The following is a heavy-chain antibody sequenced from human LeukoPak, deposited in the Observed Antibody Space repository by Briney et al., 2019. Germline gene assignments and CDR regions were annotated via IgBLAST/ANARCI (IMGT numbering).Heavy chain of an antibody. CDR2: ISGSGGST. D-gene: IGHD2-15*01. CDR1: GFTFSSYG. J-gene: IGHJ4*02. V-gene: IGHV3-23*01. Sequence: GGTLRLSCAASGFTFSSYGMSWVRQAPGKGLEWVSAISGSGGSTYYADSVKGRFTISGDNSKNTLYLQMNSLRAEDTAVYYCAKDQLGYCSGGSCLFFDYWGQGTLVTVSS. CDR3: AKDQLGYCSGGSCLFFDY.